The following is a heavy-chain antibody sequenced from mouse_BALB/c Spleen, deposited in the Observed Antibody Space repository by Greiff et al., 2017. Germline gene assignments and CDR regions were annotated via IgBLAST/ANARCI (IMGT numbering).Heavy chain of an antibody. CDR1: GYSITSDYA. Sequence: VQLQESGPGLVKPSQSLSLTCTVTGYSITSDYAWNWIRQFPGNKLEWMGYISYSGSTSYNPSLKSRISITRDTSKNQFFLQLNSVTTEDTATYYCARVITTRGYWYFDVWGAGTTVTVSS. CDR3: ARVITTRGYWYFDV. J-gene: IGHJ1*01. D-gene: IGHD2-4*01. CDR2: ISYSGST. V-gene: IGHV3-2*02.